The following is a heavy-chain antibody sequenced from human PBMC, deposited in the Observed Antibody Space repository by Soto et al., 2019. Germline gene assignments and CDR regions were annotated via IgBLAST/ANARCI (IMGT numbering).Heavy chain of an antibody. V-gene: IGHV2-5*02. CDR1: GLSLTTSGEG. J-gene: IGHJ4*02. Sequence: QITLKESGPTLVRPTQTLTLTCTFSGLSLTTSGEGVIWIRQPPGKALEWLALIYWDDDKRYSPSLKSRLTVTKDSSKNQVVLTMSNMDPVDTGTYFCAHRAITGTHLDYWGQGTLVSVSS. CDR3: AHRAITGTHLDY. D-gene: IGHD1-20*01. CDR2: IYWDDDK.